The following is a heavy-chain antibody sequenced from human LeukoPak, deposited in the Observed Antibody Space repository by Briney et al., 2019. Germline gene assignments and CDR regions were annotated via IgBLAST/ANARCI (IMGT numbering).Heavy chain of an antibody. CDR1: GFTFSSYS. CDR3: ARDSPYSSGWAGRGDYYYGMDV. D-gene: IGHD6-19*01. V-gene: IGHV3-21*01. J-gene: IGHJ6*02. CDR2: ISSSSSYI. Sequence: PGGSLRLSCAASGFTFSSYSMNWVRQAPGKGLEWVSSISSSSSYIYYADSVKGRFTISRDNAKNSLYLQMNSLRAEDTAVYYCARDSPYSSGWAGRGDYYYGMDVWGQGTTVTVSS.